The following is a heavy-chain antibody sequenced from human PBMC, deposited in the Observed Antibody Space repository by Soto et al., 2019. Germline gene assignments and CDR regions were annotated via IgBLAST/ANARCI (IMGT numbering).Heavy chain of an antibody. Sequence: ASVKVSCKASGYRFSSYGICWVRQAPGQGLQWMGWISTYSGNTNFAQDFRDRLTMTTDTSTNTAYMELRSLRSDDRAVYYCGRGYDGVYDDSSGDYDFWGQGTLVTVSS. J-gene: IGHJ4*02. CDR2: ISTYSGNT. V-gene: IGHV1-18*04. CDR1: GYRFSSYG. CDR3: GRGYDGVYDDSSGDYDF. D-gene: IGHD3-22*01.